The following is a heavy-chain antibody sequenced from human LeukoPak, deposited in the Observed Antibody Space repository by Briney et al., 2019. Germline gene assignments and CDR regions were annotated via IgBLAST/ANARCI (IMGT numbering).Heavy chain of an antibody. V-gene: IGHV1-18*04. CDR1: GYTFTSYG. Sequence: ASVNVSCKASGYTFTSYGISWVRQAPGQGLEWMGLNSAYNGNTNYAQKLQGRVTMTTDTSTSTAYMELRSLRSDDTAVYYCARDLTMVRGAIRYYFDYWGQETLVTVSS. D-gene: IGHD3-10*01. CDR2: NSAYNGNT. J-gene: IGHJ4*02. CDR3: ARDLTMVRGAIRYYFDY.